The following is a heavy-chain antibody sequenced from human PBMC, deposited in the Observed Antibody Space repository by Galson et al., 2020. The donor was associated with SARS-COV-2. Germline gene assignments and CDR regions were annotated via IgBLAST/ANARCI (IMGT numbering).Heavy chain of an antibody. CDR1: GGSISSNY. D-gene: IGHD3-10*01. V-gene: IGHV4-59*01. J-gene: IGHJ5*02. Sequence: ASETLSLTCTVSGGSISSNYWSWIRQPPGKGLEWIGYIYYRGSTNYNPSLKSRVTMSVDTSKNQFSLKINSVTAADTAIYYCARELVYNWFDPWGQGTLVTVSS. CDR2: IYYRGST. CDR3: ARELVYNWFDP.